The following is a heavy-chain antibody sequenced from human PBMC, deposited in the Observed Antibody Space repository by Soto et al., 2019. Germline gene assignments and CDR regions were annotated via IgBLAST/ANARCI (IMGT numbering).Heavy chain of an antibody. D-gene: IGHD4-4*01. CDR3: ARDRKRALQYVIGRSYNWFDP. J-gene: IGHJ5*02. Sequence: ASVKVSCKASGYTFTSYYMQWVRQAPGQGLEWMGIINPSGGSTSYAQKFQGRVTMTRDTSTSTVYMELSSLRSEDTAVYYCARDRKRALQYVIGRSYNWFDPWGQGTLVTVSS. V-gene: IGHV1-46*01. CDR1: GYTFTSYY. CDR2: INPSGGST.